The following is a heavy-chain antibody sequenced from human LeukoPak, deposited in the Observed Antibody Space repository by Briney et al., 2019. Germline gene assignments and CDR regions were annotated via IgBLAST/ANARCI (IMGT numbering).Heavy chain of an antibody. D-gene: IGHD5-12*01. CDR3: VRGSSTGYYYHY. V-gene: IGHV4-34*01. Sequence: SETLSLTCAVYGGSFNFYYLTWIRQPPGKGLEWIGEINHTGSTSYNPSLKSRVTISIDTSTNQFSLKLRSVTAADAAMYYCVRGSSTGYYYHYWGQGSLVIVSS. CDR1: GGSFNFYY. J-gene: IGHJ4*02. CDR2: INHTGST.